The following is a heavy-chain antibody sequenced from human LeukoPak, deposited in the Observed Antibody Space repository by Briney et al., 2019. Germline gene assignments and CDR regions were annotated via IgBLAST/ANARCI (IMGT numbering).Heavy chain of an antibody. CDR2: INHSGST. CDR1: GGSFSGYY. V-gene: IGHV4-34*01. J-gene: IGHJ4*02. Sequence: SETLSLTCAVYGGSFSGYYWSWIRQPPGKGLEWIGEINHSGSTNYNPSLKSRVTISVDTSKNQFSLKLRSVTAADTAVYYCARKVLMVYASGNYFDYWGQGTLVTVSS. D-gene: IGHD2-8*01. CDR3: ARKVLMVYASGNYFDY.